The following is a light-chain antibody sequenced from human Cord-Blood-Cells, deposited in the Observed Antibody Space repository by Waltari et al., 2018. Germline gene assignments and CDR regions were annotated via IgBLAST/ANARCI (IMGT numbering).Light chain of an antibody. V-gene: IGKV1-8*01. CDR1: QGISSY. J-gene: IGKJ1*01. CDR3: QQYYSYPWT. Sequence: AIRMTQSPSSFSASTGDRVTITCRASQGISSYLAWYQQKPGKAPKLLIYAASTLQIGVPSRFSGSESGTDFTLTISCLQSEDFATYYCQQYYSYPWTFGQGTKVEIK. CDR2: AAS.